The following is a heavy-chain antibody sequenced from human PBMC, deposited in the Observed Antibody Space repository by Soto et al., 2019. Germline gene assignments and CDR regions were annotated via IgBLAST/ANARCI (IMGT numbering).Heavy chain of an antibody. J-gene: IGHJ6*02. CDR1: GFTFSSYG. Sequence: QVQLVESGGGVVQPGRSLRLSCAASGFTFSSYGMHWVRQAPGKGLEWVALVWYDGGNKYYADSVKGRFTISRDNSKNTLYLEMNSLRDEDTAVYYCVRAARYSGHDYVYYYGMDVWGQGTTVTVSS. CDR3: VRAARYSGHDYVYYYGMDV. CDR2: VWYDGGNK. V-gene: IGHV3-33*01. D-gene: IGHD5-12*01.